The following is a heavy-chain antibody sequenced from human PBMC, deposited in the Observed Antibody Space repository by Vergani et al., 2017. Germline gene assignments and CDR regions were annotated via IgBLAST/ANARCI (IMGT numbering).Heavy chain of an antibody. J-gene: IGHJ6*02. V-gene: IGHV4-59*02. D-gene: IGHD4-17*01. CDR1: GVSVTDYN. CDR2: LSTTGGA. Sequence: QAQLQESGPGLVKPSETLSLTCHVFGVSVTDYNCNWIRQAPGKGLEWIGSLSTTGGATHASHNPSLKSRVSISVDTSKSQFSLRVGSVTTADTAVYYCARAPGXYGDYGVYYGWDVWGQGTTVTVSS. CDR3: ARAPGXYGDYGVYYGWDV.